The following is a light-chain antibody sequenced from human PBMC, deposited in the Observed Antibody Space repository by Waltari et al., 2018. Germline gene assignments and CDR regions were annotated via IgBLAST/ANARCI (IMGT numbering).Light chain of an antibody. Sequence: QSALTQPPSVSGSPGQSITISRTVPSSDVGNYYSVSWYQDHPGQAPNVIIYDVSDRPSGVSALFSSSKSGNTASLTISGLQAEDEADYYCSSQSSDNIVLFGGGTRLTVL. CDR1: SSDVGNYYS. V-gene: IGLV2-14*03. CDR2: DVS. CDR3: SSQSSDNIVL. J-gene: IGLJ3*02.